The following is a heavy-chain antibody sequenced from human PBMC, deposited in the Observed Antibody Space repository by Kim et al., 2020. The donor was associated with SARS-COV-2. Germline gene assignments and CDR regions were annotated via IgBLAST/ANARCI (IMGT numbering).Heavy chain of an antibody. Sequence: GGSLRLSCAASGFTFSSYAMSWVRQAPGKGLEWVSAISGSGGSTYYADSVKGRFTISRDNSKNTLYLQMNSLRAEDTAVYYCAKDSGGGYYGSGSSIPCHYWGQGTLVTVSS. D-gene: IGHD3-10*01. CDR1: GFTFSSYA. V-gene: IGHV3-23*01. CDR3: AKDSGGGYYGSGSSIPCHY. CDR2: ISGSGGST. J-gene: IGHJ4*02.